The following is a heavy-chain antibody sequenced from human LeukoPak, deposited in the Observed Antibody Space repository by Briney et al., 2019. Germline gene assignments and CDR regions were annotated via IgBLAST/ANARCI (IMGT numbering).Heavy chain of an antibody. V-gene: IGHV3-30*04. CDR2: ISYDGSNK. Sequence: GGSLRLSCAASGFTFSSYAMHWVRQAPGKGLEWGAVISYDGSNKYYADSVKGRFTISRDNSKNTLYLQMNSLRAEDTAVYYCARDTDYGDPFDYWGQGTLVTVSS. CDR3: ARDTDYGDPFDY. J-gene: IGHJ4*02. D-gene: IGHD4-17*01. CDR1: GFTFSSYA.